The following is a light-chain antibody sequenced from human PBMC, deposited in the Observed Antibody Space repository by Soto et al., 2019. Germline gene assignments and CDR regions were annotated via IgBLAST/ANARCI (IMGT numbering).Light chain of an antibody. CDR3: QQYGCSPYT. CDR1: QSISNTY. CDR2: GAS. V-gene: IGKV3-20*01. J-gene: IGKJ2*01. Sequence: EILLTQSPGTLSLSPGERATLSCRAGQSISNTYLAWYQQKPGQTPRLLIYGASSSATGVPERFSGSGSGTDFSLTISRLEPEDFAVYYCQQYGCSPYTFGQGTKLEIK.